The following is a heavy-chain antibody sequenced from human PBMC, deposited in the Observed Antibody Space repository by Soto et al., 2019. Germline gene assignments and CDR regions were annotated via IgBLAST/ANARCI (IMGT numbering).Heavy chain of an antibody. CDR2: IYSGGST. CDR1: GFTVSSNY. D-gene: IGHD3-10*01. CDR3: ARVYGSGSYPYYYYGMDV. Sequence: PGGSLRLSCAASGFTVSSNYMSWVRQAPGKGLEWVSVIYSGGSTYYADSVKGRFTISRDNSKNTLYLQMNSLRAEDTAVYYCARVYGSGSYPYYYYGMDVWGQGTTVTVAS. J-gene: IGHJ6*02. V-gene: IGHV3-53*01.